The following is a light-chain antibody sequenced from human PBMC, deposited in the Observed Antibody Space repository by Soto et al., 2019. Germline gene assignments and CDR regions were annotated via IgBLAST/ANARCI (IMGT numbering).Light chain of an antibody. Sequence: QSALTQPASVSGSPGQSVTISCTGTSSDIGSYNSVCWHQQHPGRAPKLMIYDVSSRASGIPDRFSASKSGNTASLTISGLQSGDEADYFCSSYSSSSNYVFGTGTKLTVL. J-gene: IGLJ1*01. CDR3: SSYSSSSNYV. CDR2: DVS. V-gene: IGLV2-14*03. CDR1: SSDIGSYNS.